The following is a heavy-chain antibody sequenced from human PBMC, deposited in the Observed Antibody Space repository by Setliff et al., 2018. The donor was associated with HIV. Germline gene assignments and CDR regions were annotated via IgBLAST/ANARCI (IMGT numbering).Heavy chain of an antibody. J-gene: IGHJ5*02. D-gene: IGHD1-7*01. CDR1: GGSSSSHY. V-gene: IGHV4-59*11. Sequence: SETLSLTCTVSGGSSSSHYWSWIRQPPGKGLEWIGHIYYSGSTNYNPSLKSRVTISVDTSKNQFSLKLSSVTAADTAVYYCARGDFYGTRNYFDTWGQGTLVTVSS. CDR3: ARGDFYGTRNYFDT. CDR2: IYYSGST.